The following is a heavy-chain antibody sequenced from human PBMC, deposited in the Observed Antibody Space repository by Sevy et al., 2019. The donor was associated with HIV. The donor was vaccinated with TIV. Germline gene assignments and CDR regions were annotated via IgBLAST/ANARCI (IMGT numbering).Heavy chain of an antibody. Sequence: GGSLRLSCAASAFSFSSHTMNWVRRAPGKGLEWVSSITSTSNYVYYADSVKGRFTISRDNAKNSLYLQMNSLRAEDTAVYYCARAAIFGVINGYFDYWGQGTLVTVSS. J-gene: IGHJ4*02. CDR3: ARAAIFGVINGYFDY. CDR1: AFSFSSHT. CDR2: ITSTSNYV. V-gene: IGHV3-21*01. D-gene: IGHD3-3*01.